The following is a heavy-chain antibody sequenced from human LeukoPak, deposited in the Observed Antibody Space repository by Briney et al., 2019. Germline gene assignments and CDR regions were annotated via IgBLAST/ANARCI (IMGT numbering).Heavy chain of an antibody. CDR2: IYYSGRT. J-gene: IGHJ4*02. CDR3: ARSGIWYFDY. CDR1: GGSISSYY. V-gene: IGHV4-59*08. D-gene: IGHD3-10*01. Sequence: SETLSLTCTVSGGSISSYYWSWLRQPPGKGLERIGYIYYSGRTNYNPSLTSRVTISVDTSKNQFSLKLSSVTAADTAVYYCARSGIWYFDYWGQGTLVTVSS.